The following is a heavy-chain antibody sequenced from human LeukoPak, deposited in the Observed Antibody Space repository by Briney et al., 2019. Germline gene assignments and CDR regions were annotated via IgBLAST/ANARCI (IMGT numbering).Heavy chain of an antibody. CDR3: ARMSYYYYMDV. J-gene: IGHJ6*03. CDR2: IYHSGST. CDR1: GYSISSGYY. V-gene: IGHV4-38-2*02. Sequence: PSETLSLTCTVSGYSISSGYYWGWIRQPPGKGLEWIGSIYHSGSTYYNPSLKRRVTISVDTSKNQFSLKLSSVTAADTAVYYCARMSYYYYMDVWGKGTTVAVSS. D-gene: IGHD5/OR15-5a*01.